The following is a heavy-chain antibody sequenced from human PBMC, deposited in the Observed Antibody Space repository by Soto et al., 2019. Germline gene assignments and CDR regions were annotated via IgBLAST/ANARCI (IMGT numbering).Heavy chain of an antibody. CDR1: GFTFSSYG. CDR2: IWYDGSNK. Sequence: HPGGSLRLSCAASGFTFSSYGMHWVRQAPGKGLEWVAVIWYDGSNKYYADSVKGRFTISRDNSKNTLYLQMNSLRAEDTAVYYCARDGRYSSRYYYGMDVWGQGTTVTVSS. CDR3: ARDGRYSSRYYYGMDV. D-gene: IGHD6-19*01. J-gene: IGHJ6*02. V-gene: IGHV3-33*01.